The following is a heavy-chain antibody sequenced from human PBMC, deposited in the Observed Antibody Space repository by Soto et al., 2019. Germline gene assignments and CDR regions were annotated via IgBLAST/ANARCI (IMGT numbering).Heavy chain of an antibody. Sequence: QLQLQESGPGLVKPSETLSLTCTVSGGSISSSSYYWGWIRQPPGKGLEWIGSIYYSGSTYYNPSLKSRVTISVDTSKNQFSLKLSSVTAADTAVYYCARTGELTPYPDYWGQGTLVTVSS. J-gene: IGHJ4*02. D-gene: IGHD1-26*01. CDR1: GGSISSSSYY. CDR2: IYYSGST. V-gene: IGHV4-39*01. CDR3: ARTGELTPYPDY.